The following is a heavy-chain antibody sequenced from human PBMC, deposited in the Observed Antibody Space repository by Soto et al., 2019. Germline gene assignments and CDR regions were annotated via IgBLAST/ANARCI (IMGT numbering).Heavy chain of an antibody. CDR3: ARAVAEAGYYYYYYVDV. CDR1: GGSISSYY. J-gene: IGHJ6*03. CDR2: IYYSGST. V-gene: IGHV4-59*01. Sequence: SETLSLTCTVSGGSISSYYWSWIRQPPGKGLEWIGYIYYSGSTNYNPSLKSRVTISVDTSKNQFSLKLSSVTAADTAVYYCARAVAEAGYYYYYYVDVWGKGTTVTVSS. D-gene: IGHD2-15*01.